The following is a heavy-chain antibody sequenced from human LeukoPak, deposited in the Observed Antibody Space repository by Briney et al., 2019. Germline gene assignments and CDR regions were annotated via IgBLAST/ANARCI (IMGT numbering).Heavy chain of an antibody. J-gene: IGHJ4*02. D-gene: IGHD1-26*01. CDR2: IYYSGRT. V-gene: IGHV4-39*01. Sequence: PSETLSLTCTVSGGSITLYAYYWGWIRQPPGKGLEWIGSIYYSGRTYYNPSLKSRVTISVDTSKNQFSLKLSSVTAADTAVYYCATSLEAAPSGRLDYWGQGTLVTVSS. CDR1: GGSITLYAYY. CDR3: ATSLEAAPSGRLDY.